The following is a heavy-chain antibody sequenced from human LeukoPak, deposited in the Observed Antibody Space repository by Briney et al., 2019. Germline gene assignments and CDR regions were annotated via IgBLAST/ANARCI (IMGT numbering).Heavy chain of an antibody. CDR2: ISGSSGNI. CDR1: GFTFNNYA. Sequence: GGSLRLSCTASGFTFNNYAMSWVRQAPGKGLEWVAAISGSSGNIFYADSLKGRFTISRDNPKNTLFLNMTSLRADDTAVYYCAKDRFGPGSPNWFGPWGQGTLVTVSS. J-gene: IGHJ5*02. V-gene: IGHV3-23*01. CDR3: AKDRFGPGSPNWFGP. D-gene: IGHD3-10*01.